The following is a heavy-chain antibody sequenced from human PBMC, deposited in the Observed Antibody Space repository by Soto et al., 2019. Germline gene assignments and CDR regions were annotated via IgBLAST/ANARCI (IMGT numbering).Heavy chain of an antibody. D-gene: IGHD1-1*01. CDR3: AIEGGSGDDGLDY. J-gene: IGHJ4*02. CDR1: GGSISSYY. Sequence: QVQLQESGPGLVKPSETLSLTCTVSGGSISSYYWSWIRQPPGKGLEWIGYIYYSGSTNYNPSLKSRVTISVDTSKNQFSLKLSSVTAADTAVYYCAIEGGSGDDGLDYWGQGTLVTVSS. CDR2: IYYSGST. V-gene: IGHV4-59*01.